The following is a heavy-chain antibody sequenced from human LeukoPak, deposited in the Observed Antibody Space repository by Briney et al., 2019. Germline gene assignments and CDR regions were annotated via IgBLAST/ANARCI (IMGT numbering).Heavy chain of an antibody. CDR1: GFTFSSFS. CDR3: AKDLGGY. D-gene: IGHD2-15*01. V-gene: IGHV3-23*01. CDR2: VSSSGSAT. J-gene: IGHJ4*02. Sequence: GGSLRLSCAASGFTFSSFSMNWVRQAPGKGLEWVSTVSSSGSATYYADSVKGRFTISRDNSKNTLYLQMNSLRAEDTAVYYCAKDLGGYWGQGTLVTVSS.